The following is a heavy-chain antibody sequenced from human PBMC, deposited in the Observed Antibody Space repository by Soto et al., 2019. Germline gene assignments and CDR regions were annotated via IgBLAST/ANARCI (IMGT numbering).Heavy chain of an antibody. CDR1: GYTFTAYY. CDR2: INPRFGDT. CDR3: ARNIDYYYGPGSGNGHGF. Sequence: QVQLVQSGAGLKEPGDSVRVSCEASGYTFTAYYIHWVRQAPGQGLEWMGWINPRFGDTSYAQDFQGRVSMTRDTSISTVYMELSRLTSDDTAIYYCARNIDYYYGPGSGNGHGFWGQGTTVTVFS. J-gene: IGHJ6*02. D-gene: IGHD3-10*01. V-gene: IGHV1-2*02.